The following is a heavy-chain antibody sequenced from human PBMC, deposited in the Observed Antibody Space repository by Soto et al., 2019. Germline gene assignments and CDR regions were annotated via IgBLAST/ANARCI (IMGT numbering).Heavy chain of an antibody. CDR1: GFTFSNVW. CDR3: VTVLPHAHSWCDY. CDR2: IKSRTENETT. D-gene: IGHD2-15*01. J-gene: IGHJ4*02. Sequence: GHLVESGGGFVKPGGSLTLSCAASGFTFSNVWLSWVRQSPGKGLEWLGRIKSRTENETTDYASPERGRFIISSDDSKNMLYLQLNSLKSEDTGVYYGVTVLPHAHSWCDYWGQGTPVTVSS. V-gene: IGHV3-15*01.